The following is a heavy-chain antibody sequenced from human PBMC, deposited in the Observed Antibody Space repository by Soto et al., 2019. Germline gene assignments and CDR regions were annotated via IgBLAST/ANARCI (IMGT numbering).Heavy chain of an antibody. Sequence: LRLSCAASGFSFSSSWMHWVRQAPGKGLVWVSRINGGASTTNYADSVKGRFTISRDNAKNTLYLQMDSLTAEDTAVYYCARGPSGWFGYDYWGQGTLVTVSS. V-gene: IGHV3-74*01. CDR2: INGGASTT. CDR1: GFSFSSSW. CDR3: ARGPSGWFGYDY. J-gene: IGHJ4*02. D-gene: IGHD6-19*01.